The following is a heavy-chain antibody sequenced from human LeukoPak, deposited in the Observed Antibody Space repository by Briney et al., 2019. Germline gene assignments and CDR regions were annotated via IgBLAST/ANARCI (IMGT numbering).Heavy chain of an antibody. CDR3: ARDNIAAAGTNYYYYYMDV. V-gene: IGHV1-24*01. CDR2: FDPEDGET. D-gene: IGHD6-13*01. Sequence: GASVKVSCKVSGYTLTELSMHWVRQAPGKGLEWMGGFDPEDGETIYAQKFQGRVTMTEDTSTDTAYMELSSLRSDDTAVYYCARDNIAAAGTNYYYYYMDVWGKGTTVTVSS. CDR1: GYTLTELS. J-gene: IGHJ6*03.